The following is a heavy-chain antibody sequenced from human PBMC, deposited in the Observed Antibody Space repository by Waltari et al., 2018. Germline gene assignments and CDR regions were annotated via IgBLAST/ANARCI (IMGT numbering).Heavy chain of an antibody. Sequence: QVQLQESGPGLVKPSETLSLTCAVSGYSISSGYYWGWIRQPPGTGRVGIGSSYHMWSTNHHPSLNRRVTISVDTSKNQFSLKLSSVAAADTAVYYCAGGRSGGDWTDAFDIWGQGTMVTVSS. CDR3: AGGRSGGDWTDAFDI. CDR2: SYHMWST. J-gene: IGHJ3*02. V-gene: IGHV4-38-2*01. D-gene: IGHD2-21*01. CDR1: GYSISSGYY.